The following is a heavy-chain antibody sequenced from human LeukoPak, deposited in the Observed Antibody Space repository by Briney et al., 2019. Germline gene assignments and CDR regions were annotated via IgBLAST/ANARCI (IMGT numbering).Heavy chain of an antibody. CDR3: ARVVDDYDSGGFSWFDY. CDR1: GFTFSSYS. CDR2: VNSDGSRT. V-gene: IGHV3-74*03. Sequence: PGGSLRLSCAASGFTFSSYSINWVRQAPGKGLEWVSRVNSDGSRTTYADSVKGRFTISRDNAKNTLYLQMNSLRAEDTAVYYCARVVDDYDSGGFSWFDYWGQGTLVTVSS. D-gene: IGHD3-22*01. J-gene: IGHJ4*02.